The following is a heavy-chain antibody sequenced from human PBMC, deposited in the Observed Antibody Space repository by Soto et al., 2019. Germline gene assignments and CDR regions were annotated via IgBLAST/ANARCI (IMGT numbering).Heavy chain of an antibody. D-gene: IGHD3-22*01. Sequence: PWGSLRLSCAASGFTFSNYAMTWVRQAPGKGLEWVSALSGSGVSTYYADSVTGRFTISRDNSKNTVYLQMNSLRAEDTAVYYCAKIESRFYYDSSGYYPFDYWGQGTLVTVSS. V-gene: IGHV3-23*01. CDR3: AKIESRFYYDSSGYYPFDY. J-gene: IGHJ4*02. CDR2: LSGSGVST. CDR1: GFTFSNYA.